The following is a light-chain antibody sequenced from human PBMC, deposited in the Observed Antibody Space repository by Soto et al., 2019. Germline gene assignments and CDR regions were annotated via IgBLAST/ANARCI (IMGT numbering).Light chain of an antibody. CDR2: DIS. Sequence: DIRMTHSPSTLSASVGDRVTMACRASESISDWLAWYQQKPGKAPKWLIYDISNLEIGVPSRFSGSGSGTEFTLTISGLQPDDFATYYCQQYNSYSFGQGTKV. CDR3: QQYNSYS. V-gene: IGKV1-5*01. J-gene: IGKJ1*01. CDR1: ESISDW.